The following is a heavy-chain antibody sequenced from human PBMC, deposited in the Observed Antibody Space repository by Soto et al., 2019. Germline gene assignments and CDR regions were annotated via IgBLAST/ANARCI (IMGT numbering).Heavy chain of an antibody. J-gene: IGHJ6*03. V-gene: IGHV3-7*01. CDR3: ARDRAFCSGTNCRRGSIYYYYMDV. CDR2: IKQDGSET. Sequence: EVHLVESGGGLVQPGGSLRLSCAASGFTFSGHWMSWVRQAPGKGLEWVAHIKQDGSETFYVGSVKGRFTISRGNAKNSLDLQMNCLGAEDTALYYCARDRAFCSGTNCRRGSIYYYYMDVWGNGTTVTVSS. D-gene: IGHD2-2*01. CDR1: GFTFSGHW.